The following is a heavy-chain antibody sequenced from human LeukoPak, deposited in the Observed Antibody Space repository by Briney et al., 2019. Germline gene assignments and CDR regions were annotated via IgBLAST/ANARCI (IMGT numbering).Heavy chain of an antibody. V-gene: IGHV3-23*01. CDR2: ISGSGGST. CDR1: GFTFSNYA. J-gene: IGHJ4*02. D-gene: IGHD3-10*01. Sequence: GGSLRLSCAVSGFTFSNYAMSWVRQAPGKGLEWVSGISGSGGSTNYAESVKGRFTIFRDNSKSTLYLQMNNLRVEDTAVYYCAKDRSARVAPGEFDYWGQGTLVTVSS. CDR3: AKDRSARVAPGEFDY.